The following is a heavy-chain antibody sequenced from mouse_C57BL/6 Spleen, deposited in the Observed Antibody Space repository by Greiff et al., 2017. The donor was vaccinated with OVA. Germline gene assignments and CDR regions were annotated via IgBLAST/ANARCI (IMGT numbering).Heavy chain of an antibody. CDR3: ASYYYGSRGYFDV. J-gene: IGHJ1*03. D-gene: IGHD1-1*01. CDR2: IDPEDGET. Sequence: EVKLMESGAELVKPGASVKLSCTASGFNIKDYYMHWVKQRTEQGLEWIGRIDPEDGETKYAPKFQGKATITADTSSNTAYLQLSSLTSDDTAVYYCASYYYGSRGYFDVWGTGTTVTVSS. CDR1: GFNIKDYY. V-gene: IGHV14-2*01.